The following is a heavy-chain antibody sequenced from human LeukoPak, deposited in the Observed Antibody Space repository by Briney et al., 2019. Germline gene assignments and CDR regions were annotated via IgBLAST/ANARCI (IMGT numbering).Heavy chain of an antibody. CDR1: GGSISSYY. Sequence: SETLSLTCTVSGGSISSYYWSWIRQPAGKGLEWIGRIYTSGSTNYNPSLKIRVTISVDKSKNQFSLKLSSVTAADTAVYYCARGEGGKWFGELFFDYWGQGTLVTVSS. CDR2: IYTSGST. CDR3: ARGEGGKWFGELFFDY. V-gene: IGHV4-4*07. J-gene: IGHJ4*02. D-gene: IGHD3-10*01.